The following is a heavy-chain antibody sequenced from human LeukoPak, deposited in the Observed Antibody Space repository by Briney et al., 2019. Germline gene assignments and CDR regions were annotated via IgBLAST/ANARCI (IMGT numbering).Heavy chain of an antibody. Sequence: SETLSLTCTVSGGSISSGGYYWSWIRQHAGKGLEWIGYIYYSGSTNYNPSLKSRVTISVDTSKNQFSLKLSSVTAADTAVYYCARGYYDFWNGSLLDVWGKGTTVAVSS. CDR2: IYYSGST. V-gene: IGHV4-61*08. CDR3: ARGYYDFWNGSLLDV. J-gene: IGHJ6*04. D-gene: IGHD3-3*01. CDR1: GGSISSGGYY.